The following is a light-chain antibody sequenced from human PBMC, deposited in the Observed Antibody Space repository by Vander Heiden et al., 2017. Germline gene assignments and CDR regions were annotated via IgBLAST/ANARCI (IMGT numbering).Light chain of an antibody. CDR1: QSVSSY. J-gene: IGKJ4*01. CDR2: DAS. CDR3: QQRSNWPPPIT. V-gene: IGKV3-11*01. Sequence: EIVLTQSPATLSLSPGERATLSCRASQSVSSYLAWYQQKPGQAPRLLIYDASNRATGIPARFSGSGSGTDFTLTISSLEPEDFAVYYCQQRSNWPPPITLGGGTKVEIK.